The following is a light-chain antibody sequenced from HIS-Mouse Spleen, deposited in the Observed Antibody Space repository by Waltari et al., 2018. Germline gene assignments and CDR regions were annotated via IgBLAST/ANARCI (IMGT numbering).Light chain of an antibody. V-gene: IGKV1-8*01. CDR1: QGISSY. Sequence: AIRMTQSPSSLSASTGDRVTITCRASQGISSYLAWYQQKPGKAPKLLIYAASTLQSGVPSRFSGSGSGTDFTLTISRLEPEDFAVYYCQQYGSSPWTFGQGTKVEIK. CDR2: AAS. CDR3: QQYGSSPWT. J-gene: IGKJ1*01.